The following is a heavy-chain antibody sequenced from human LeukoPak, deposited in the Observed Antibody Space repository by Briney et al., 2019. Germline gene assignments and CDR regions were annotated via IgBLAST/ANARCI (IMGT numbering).Heavy chain of an antibody. CDR3: ARDYGGNPGY. J-gene: IGHJ4*02. CDR2: ISSGRSV. D-gene: IGHD4-23*01. CDR1: GFTFSSFD. V-gene: IGHV3-48*03. Sequence: GGSLRLSCAASGFTFSSFDMNWVRQAPGKGLEWVSYISSGRSVYYADSVKGRFTISRDNAKNSPYLQMNSLRAEDTAVYYCARDYGGNPGYWGQGTLVTVSS.